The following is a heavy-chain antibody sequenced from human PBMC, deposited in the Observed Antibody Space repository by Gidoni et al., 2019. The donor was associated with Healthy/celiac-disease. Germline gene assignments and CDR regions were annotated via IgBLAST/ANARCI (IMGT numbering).Heavy chain of an antibody. CDR3: ARLRFRTRVATIKGLPDY. J-gene: IGHJ4*02. D-gene: IGHD5-12*01. CDR1: GGSIRSSSSS. CDR2: IYYIGST. V-gene: IGHV4-39*01. Sequence: QLQLQESGPGLVKPSETLSLTCTVSGGSIRSSSSSWGWIRQPPGKGLEWIGSIYYIGSTYYNPSLKSRVTISVDTSKNQFSLKLSSVTAADTAVYYCARLRFRTRVATIKGLPDYWGQGTLVTVSS.